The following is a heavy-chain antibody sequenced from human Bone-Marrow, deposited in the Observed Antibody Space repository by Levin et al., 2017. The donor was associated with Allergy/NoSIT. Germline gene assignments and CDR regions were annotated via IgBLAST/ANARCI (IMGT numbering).Heavy chain of an antibody. D-gene: IGHD2-2*01. CDR1: GFTFSSYS. V-gene: IGHV3-21*01. CDR3: ARDDVKKGSTSCYADY. J-gene: IGHJ4*02. Sequence: PGGSLRLSCAASGFTFSSYSMNWVRQAPGKGLEWVSSISSSSSYIYYADSVKGRFTISRDNAKNSLYLQMNSLRAEDTAVYYCARDDVKKGSTSCYADYWGQGTLVTVSS. CDR2: ISSSSSYI.